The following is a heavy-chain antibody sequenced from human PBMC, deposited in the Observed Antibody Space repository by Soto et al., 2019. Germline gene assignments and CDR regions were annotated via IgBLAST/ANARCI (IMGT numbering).Heavy chain of an antibody. J-gene: IGHJ4*02. CDR1: GFSLSTSGVA. CDR3: GRRGYYAKYDY. CDR2: IYWDDDK. V-gene: IGHV2-5*02. Sequence: QITLKESGPTLVKPTQTLTLTCTFSGFSLSTSGVAVGWIRQPPGKALEWLALIYWDDDKRYSPSLKTRLTTTKDTSKNQVVLTLTNMDPVDTATDYCGRRGYYAKYDYWGQGTLVTVSS. D-gene: IGHD1-26*01.